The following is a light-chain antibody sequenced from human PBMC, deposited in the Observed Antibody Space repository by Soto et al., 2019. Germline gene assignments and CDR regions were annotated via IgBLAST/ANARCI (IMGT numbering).Light chain of an antibody. CDR3: QQYNIWPRT. J-gene: IGKJ1*01. Sequence: EIVMTQSPATLSVSPGERATLSCRASQSVSSNLAWYQQKPGQAPSLLIYGASTRATGIPARFSGSGSGTEFILTISSLQSEDFAVYYCQQYNIWPRTFGQGTKVEIK. CDR1: QSVSSN. CDR2: GAS. V-gene: IGKV3-15*01.